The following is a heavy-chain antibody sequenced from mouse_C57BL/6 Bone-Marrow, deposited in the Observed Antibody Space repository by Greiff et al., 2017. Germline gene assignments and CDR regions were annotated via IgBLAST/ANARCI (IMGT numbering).Heavy chain of an antibody. CDR3: ARPFGSSPLGY. V-gene: IGHV1-81*01. Sequence: QVQLQQSGAELARPGASVKLSCTASGYTFTSYGISWVKQRTGQGLEWIGEIYPRSGNTYYNEKFKGKATLTADKSSSTAYMELRSLTSEDSAVYFCARPFGSSPLGYGGQGTTLTVSS. J-gene: IGHJ2*01. CDR1: GYTFTSYG. D-gene: IGHD1-1*01. CDR2: IYPRSGNT.